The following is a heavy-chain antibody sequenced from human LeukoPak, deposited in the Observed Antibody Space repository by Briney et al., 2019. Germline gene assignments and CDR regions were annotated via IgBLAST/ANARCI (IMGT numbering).Heavy chain of an antibody. Sequence: PSETLSLTCTVSGVSISSSSYYWGWIRQPPGKGLEWIGSIYYSGSTYYNPSLKSRVTISVDTSKNQSSLKLSSVTAADTAVYYCARGYSSGWYPFDYWGQGTLVTVSS. V-gene: IGHV4-39*07. CDR2: IYYSGST. CDR3: ARGYSSGWYPFDY. J-gene: IGHJ4*02. D-gene: IGHD6-19*01. CDR1: GVSISSSSYY.